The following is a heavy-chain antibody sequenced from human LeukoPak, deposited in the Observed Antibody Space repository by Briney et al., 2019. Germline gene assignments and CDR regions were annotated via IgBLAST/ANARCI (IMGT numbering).Heavy chain of an antibody. CDR1: GGSFSGYY. D-gene: IGHD6-6*01. CDR3: ARGSSSIAARPGAYYYYGMDV. Sequence: SETLSLTCAVYGGSFSGYYWSWIRQPPGKGLEWIGEINHSGSTSYNPSLKSRVTISVDTSKNQFSLKLSSVTAADTAVYYCARGSSSIAARPGAYYYYGMDVWGQGTTVTVSS. V-gene: IGHV4-34*01. CDR2: INHSGST. J-gene: IGHJ6*02.